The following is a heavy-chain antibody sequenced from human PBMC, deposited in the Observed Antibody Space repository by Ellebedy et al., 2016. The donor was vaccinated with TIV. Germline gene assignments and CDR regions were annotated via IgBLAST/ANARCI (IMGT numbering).Heavy chain of an antibody. V-gene: IGHV3-7*03. CDR1: GFTLTNYW. CDR3: ARGPGDFHSSDY. D-gene: IGHD2-21*02. CDR2: IKEDGREK. J-gene: IGHJ4*02. Sequence: GESLKISCTASGFTLTNYWMSWVRQAPGKGPEWVAHIKEDGREKYYVDSVKGRFTISRDNAKNSLFLEMNSLRVEDSAVYYCARGPGDFHSSDYWGQGTLVTVSS.